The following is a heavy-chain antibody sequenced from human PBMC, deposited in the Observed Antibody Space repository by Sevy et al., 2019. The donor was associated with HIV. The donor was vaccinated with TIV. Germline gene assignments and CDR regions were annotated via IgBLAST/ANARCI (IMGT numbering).Heavy chain of an antibody. Sequence: GGSLRLSCTASGFTFSTYSMNWVRQAPGRGLEWVSSISGSGSYISYADSVQGRFTISRDNAKRSLYLQMNSLRAEDTAVYYCVREAANVRYFDYWGQGNLVTVSS. CDR1: GFTFSTYS. CDR2: ISGSGSYI. V-gene: IGHV3-21*01. D-gene: IGHD3-10*02. J-gene: IGHJ4*02. CDR3: VREAANVRYFDY.